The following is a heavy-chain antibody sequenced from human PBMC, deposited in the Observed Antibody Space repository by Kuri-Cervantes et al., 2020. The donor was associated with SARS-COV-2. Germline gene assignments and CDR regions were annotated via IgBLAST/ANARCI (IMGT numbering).Heavy chain of an antibody. CDR1: GDSMNNGNW. CDR2: IYHNGNT. D-gene: IGHD5-24*01. J-gene: IGHJ4*02. V-gene: IGHV4-4*02. Sequence: SCDVSGDSMNNGNWWTWVRQTPGKGLEWIGEIYHNGNTNYNPSLKSRVTISVDESKNRFSLKLNSVTAADTAVYYCASLLLWQQFAHWGQGILVTVSS. CDR3: ASLLLWQQFAH.